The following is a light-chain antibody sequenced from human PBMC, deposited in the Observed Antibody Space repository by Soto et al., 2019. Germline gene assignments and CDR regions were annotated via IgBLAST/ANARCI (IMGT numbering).Light chain of an antibody. J-gene: IGKJ3*01. Sequence: IVLTQSPATLSLSPGERATLSCRASQSIASHLAWYQQRPGQPPRLLIYDSTNRVAGIPDTFSGSGSGTEFTLTISSLEPEDFAVYYCQQRGSWPITFGPGTKVDL. CDR3: QQRGSWPIT. V-gene: IGKV3-11*01. CDR1: QSIASH. CDR2: DST.